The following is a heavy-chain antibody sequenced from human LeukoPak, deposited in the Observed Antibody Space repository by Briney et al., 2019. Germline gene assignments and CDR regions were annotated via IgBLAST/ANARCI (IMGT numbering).Heavy chain of an antibody. J-gene: IGHJ6*03. CDR2: ISGSGGST. V-gene: IGHV3-23*01. Sequence: GGSLRLSCAASGFTFSSYAMSWVRQAPGKGLEWVSAISGSGGSTYYADSVKGRFTISRDNSKNTLYLQMNSLRAEDTAVYYCAKGKFNYYYYYMDVWGKGTTVTVSS. CDR1: GFTFSSYA. CDR3: AKGKFNYYYYYMDV.